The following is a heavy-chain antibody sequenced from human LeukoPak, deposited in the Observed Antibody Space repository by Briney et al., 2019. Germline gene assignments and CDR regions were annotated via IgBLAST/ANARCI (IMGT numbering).Heavy chain of an antibody. CDR3: ARANGQLWTIPDY. Sequence: GRSLRLSCAASGFIFSDYGMHWVRQPQGEGLEWVAVISYDGSKKSSAESVKGRFTISRDNSKNTLYLQMNSLRPEDTAVYFCARANGQLWTIPDYWGQGTLVTISS. V-gene: IGHV3-30*03. CDR1: GFIFSDYG. J-gene: IGHJ4*02. D-gene: IGHD5-18*01. CDR2: ISYDGSKK.